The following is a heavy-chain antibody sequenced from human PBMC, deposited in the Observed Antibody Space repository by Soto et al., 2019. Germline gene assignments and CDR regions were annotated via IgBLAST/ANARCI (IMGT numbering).Heavy chain of an antibody. J-gene: IGHJ4*02. CDR2: ISRIGTT. Sequence: SETLSLTCAVSGDSLSSRYWWSWVRQAPGEGLEWIGEISRIGTTNYNPSLKSRVTISADTSKNRFSLRLNSVAAADTAMYYCTKRGDCPGDCNLNYFDSWGQGAQVTVSS. D-gene: IGHD2-21*02. CDR1: GDSLSSRYW. V-gene: IGHV4-4*02. CDR3: TKRGDCPGDCNLNYFDS.